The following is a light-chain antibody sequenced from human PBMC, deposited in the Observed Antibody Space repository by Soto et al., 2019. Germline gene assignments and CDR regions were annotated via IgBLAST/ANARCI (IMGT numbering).Light chain of an antibody. CDR2: DAS. CDR1: QSISTS. Sequence: DMQMTQSPSTLSASVGDRVTITCRASQSISTSLAWYQQEPGKAPKLLIHDASSLESGVPSRFSGSGSGTEFTLTISSLQPDDSANYYCHQYDSYSTFGQGTKVDIK. CDR3: HQYDSYST. V-gene: IGKV1-5*01. J-gene: IGKJ1*01.